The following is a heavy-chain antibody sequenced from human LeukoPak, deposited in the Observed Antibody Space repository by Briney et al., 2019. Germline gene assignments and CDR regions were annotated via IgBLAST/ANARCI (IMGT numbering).Heavy chain of an antibody. V-gene: IGHV4-61*02. D-gene: IGHD7-27*01. CDR3: ARDNWGTIDY. Sequence: SETLSLTCTVSGGSISSGSYYWSWIRQPAGKGLEWIGRIYTSGSTNYNPSLKSRVTISVDTSKNQFSLKLRSVAAADTAVYYCARDNWGTIDYWGQGTLVTVSS. CDR2: IYTSGST. CDR1: GGSISSGSYY. J-gene: IGHJ4*02.